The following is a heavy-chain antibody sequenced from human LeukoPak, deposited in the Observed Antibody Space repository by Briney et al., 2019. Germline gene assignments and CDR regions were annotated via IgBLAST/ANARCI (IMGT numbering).Heavy chain of an antibody. V-gene: IGHV3-30*03. Sequence: GRSLRLSCAASGFTFNTYALHWVRQAPGKGLEWVAVVSYDGGTKYYADSVKGRFTISRDNSKNTVDLQMYSLRAEDSAVYYCARSLGSGWIHLVEYWGQGTLVTVS. CDR2: VSYDGGTK. J-gene: IGHJ4*02. D-gene: IGHD6-19*01. CDR1: GFTFNTYA. CDR3: ARSLGSGWIHLVEY.